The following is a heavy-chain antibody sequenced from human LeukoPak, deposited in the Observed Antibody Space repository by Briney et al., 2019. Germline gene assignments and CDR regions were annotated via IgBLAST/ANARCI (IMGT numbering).Heavy chain of an antibody. V-gene: IGHV4-59*04. D-gene: IGHD6-13*01. J-gene: IGHJ1*01. CDR3: ARQEPIAAAGTSEYFQH. Sequence: PSETLSLTCTVSGGSITSYYWTWIRQTPGKGLEWIGYIYYSGSTYYNPSLKSRVTISVDTSKNQFSLKLSSVTAADTAVYYCARQEPIAAAGTSEYFQHWGQGTLVTVSS. CDR1: GGSITSYY. CDR2: IYYSGST.